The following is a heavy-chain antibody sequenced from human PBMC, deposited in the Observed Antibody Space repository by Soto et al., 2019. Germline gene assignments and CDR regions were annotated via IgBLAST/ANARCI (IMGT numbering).Heavy chain of an antibody. J-gene: IGHJ6*02. CDR1: GGTFSSYA. CDR2: IIPIFGTT. Sequence: QVQLVQSGAEVKKPGSSVKVSCKASGGTFSSYAISWVRQAPGQGLEWMGGIIPIFGTTNYAQKFQGRVTITADESTSTAYMELSSLSSEDTAVYYCARGDSSGYYYYYGMDVWGQGTTVTVSS. V-gene: IGHV1-69*01. CDR3: ARGDSSGYYYYYGMDV. D-gene: IGHD3-22*01.